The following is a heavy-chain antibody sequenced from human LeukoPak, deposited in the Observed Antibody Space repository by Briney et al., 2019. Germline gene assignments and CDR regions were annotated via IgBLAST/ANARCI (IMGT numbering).Heavy chain of an antibody. V-gene: IGHV1-69*13. Sequence: GASVKVSCKASGGTFSSYAISWVRQAPGQGLEWMGGIIPTFGTANYAQKFHGRVTITADESTSTAYMELSSLRSEDTAVYYCAGGRPVVVPAAIYYWGQGTLVTVSS. D-gene: IGHD2-2*01. CDR2: IIPTFGTA. CDR3: AGGRPVVVPAAIYY. J-gene: IGHJ4*02. CDR1: GGTFSSYA.